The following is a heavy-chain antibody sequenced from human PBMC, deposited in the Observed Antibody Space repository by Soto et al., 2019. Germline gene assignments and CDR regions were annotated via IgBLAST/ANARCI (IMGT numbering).Heavy chain of an antibody. Sequence: ASVKVSCKASGGTFSSYAISWVRQAPGQGLEWMGGIIPIFGTANYAQKFQGRVTITADKSTSTAYMELSSLRSEDTAVYYCAGLLWFGELLSGAFDIWGQGTMVTVSS. V-gene: IGHV1-69*06. CDR2: IIPIFGTA. CDR3: AGLLWFGELLSGAFDI. J-gene: IGHJ3*02. D-gene: IGHD3-10*01. CDR1: GGTFSSYA.